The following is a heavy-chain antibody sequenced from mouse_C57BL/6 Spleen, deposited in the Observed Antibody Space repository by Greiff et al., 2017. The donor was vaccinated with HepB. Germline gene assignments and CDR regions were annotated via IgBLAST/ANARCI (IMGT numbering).Heavy chain of an antibody. CDR3: ARMNYDYDGFAY. D-gene: IGHD2-4*01. CDR2: ISGGSSTI. J-gene: IGHJ3*01. Sequence: EVQVVESGGGLVKPGGSLKLSCAASGFTFSDYGMHWVRQAPEKGLEWVAYISGGSSTIYYADTVKGRFTISRDNAKNTLLLQMTSLSSEDTAMYYCARMNYDYDGFAYWGQGTLVTVSA. CDR1: GFTFSDYG. V-gene: IGHV5-17*01.